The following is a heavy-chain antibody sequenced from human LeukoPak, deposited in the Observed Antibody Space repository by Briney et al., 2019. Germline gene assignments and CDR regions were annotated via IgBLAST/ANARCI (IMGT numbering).Heavy chain of an antibody. J-gene: IGHJ4*02. CDR3: ARDSARPVGATGPAFDY. V-gene: IGHV1-46*01. D-gene: IGHD1-26*01. CDR1: GYTFPSYY. CDR2: INPSGGST. Sequence: ASVTVSCKASGYTFPSYYMHWLRQAPGQGLEWMGIINPSGGSTNYAQKLQGRVTMSTDTSTSTAYMELKSLRSDDTAVYYCARDSARPVGATGPAFDYWGQGTLVTVSS.